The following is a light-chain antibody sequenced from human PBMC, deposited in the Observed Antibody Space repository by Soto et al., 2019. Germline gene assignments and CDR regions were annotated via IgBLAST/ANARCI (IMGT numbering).Light chain of an antibody. Sequence: TQSPSSLSLSPWERATLSCRASQSVSSYLAWYQQKPGQAPRLLIYDASNRATGIPARFSGSGSGTDFTLTISSLEPEDFAVYYCQQRSNWPPITFGQGTRLEIK. CDR1: QSVSSY. J-gene: IGKJ5*01. CDR2: DAS. V-gene: IGKV3-11*01. CDR3: QQRSNWPPIT.